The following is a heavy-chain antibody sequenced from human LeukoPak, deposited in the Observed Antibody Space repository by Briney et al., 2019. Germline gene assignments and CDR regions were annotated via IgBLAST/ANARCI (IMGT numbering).Heavy chain of an antibody. J-gene: IGHJ4*02. CDR1: GFTFSDYY. CDR2: ISSSSSYT. Sequence: GGSLRLSCAVSGFTFSDYYMIWIRQAPGKGLEWVSYISSSSSYTNYADSVKGRFTISRDNAKNSLYLQTNSLRAEDTAVYYCARDISTYGSGSSQFDYWGQGTLVTVSS. D-gene: IGHD3-10*01. V-gene: IGHV3-11*06. CDR3: ARDISTYGSGSSQFDY.